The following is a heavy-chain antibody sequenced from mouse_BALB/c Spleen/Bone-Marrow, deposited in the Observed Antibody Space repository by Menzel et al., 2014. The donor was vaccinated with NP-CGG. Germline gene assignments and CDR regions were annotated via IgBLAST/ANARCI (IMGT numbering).Heavy chain of an antibody. CDR3: ARALGDGYYYAMDY. J-gene: IGHJ4*01. CDR1: GYTFTSYW. CDR2: IDPSDSET. V-gene: IGHV1-69*02. Sequence: GAELVEPGAPVKLSCKASGYTFTSYWMNWVKQRPGRGLEWIGRIDPSDSETHYNQKFKDKATLTVDKSSSTAYIQLSSLTSEDSAVYYCARALGDGYYYAMDYWGQGTSVTVSS. D-gene: IGHD2-3*01.